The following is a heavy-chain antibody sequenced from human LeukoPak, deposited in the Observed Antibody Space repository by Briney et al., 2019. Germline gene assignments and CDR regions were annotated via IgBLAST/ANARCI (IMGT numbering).Heavy chain of an antibody. D-gene: IGHD2-2*01. CDR1: GYTFTSYG. CDR3: ARDNRYCSSTSCYSTPIPSDY. CDR2: ISAYNGNT. V-gene: IGHV1-18*01. J-gene: IGHJ4*02. Sequence: ASVKVSCKASGYTFTSYGISWVRQAPGQGLEWVGWISAYNGNTNYAQKLQGRVTMTTDTSTSTAYMELRSLRSDDTAVYYCARDNRYCSSTSCYSTPIPSDYWGQGTLVTVSS.